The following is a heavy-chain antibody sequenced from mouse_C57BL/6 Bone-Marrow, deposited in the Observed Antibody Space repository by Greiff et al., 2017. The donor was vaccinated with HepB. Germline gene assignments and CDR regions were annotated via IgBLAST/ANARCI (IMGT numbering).Heavy chain of an antibody. CDR2: INPGSGGT. Sequence: QVQLQQSGAELVRPGTSVKVSCKASGYAFTNYLIEWVKQRPGQGLEWIGVINPGSGGTNYNEKFKGKATLTADKSSSTAYMQLSSLTSEDSAVYFCARWGKDYAMDYWGQGTSVTVSS. D-gene: IGHD1-3*01. V-gene: IGHV1-54*01. J-gene: IGHJ4*01. CDR1: GYAFTNYL. CDR3: ARWGKDYAMDY.